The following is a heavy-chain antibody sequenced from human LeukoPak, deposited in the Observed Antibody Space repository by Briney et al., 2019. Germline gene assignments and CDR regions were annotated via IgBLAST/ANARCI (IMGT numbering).Heavy chain of an antibody. CDR1: GGTFSSYA. V-gene: IGHV1-69*13. J-gene: IGHJ3*02. CDR2: IIPIFGTA. Sequence: SVKVSCKASGGTFSSYAISWVRQAPGQGLERMRGIIPIFGTANYAQKFQGRVTITADESTSAAYMELSSLRSEDTAVYYCARDRMGYYDSSGYYPLDAFDIWGQGTMVTVSS. D-gene: IGHD3-22*01. CDR3: ARDRMGYYDSSGYYPLDAFDI.